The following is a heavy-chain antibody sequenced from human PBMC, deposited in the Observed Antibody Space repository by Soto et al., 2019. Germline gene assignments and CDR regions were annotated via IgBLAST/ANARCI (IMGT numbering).Heavy chain of an antibody. CDR2: ISGSGGST. V-gene: IGHV3-23*01. Sequence: EVQLLESGGGLVQPGGSLRLSCAASGFTFSSYAMSWVRQAPGKGLEWVSAISGSGGSTYYADSVKGRFTISRDNSKNTRELQMSSLSAEETAVYYCAKDWGVANDYDSACQHWGQGTRVTVSS. CDR3: AKDWGVANDYDSACQH. D-gene: IGHD3-22*01. J-gene: IGHJ1*01. CDR1: GFTFSSYA.